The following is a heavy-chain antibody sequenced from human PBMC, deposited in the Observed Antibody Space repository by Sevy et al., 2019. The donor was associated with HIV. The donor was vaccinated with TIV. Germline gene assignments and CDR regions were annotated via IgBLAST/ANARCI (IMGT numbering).Heavy chain of an antibody. J-gene: IGHJ6*02. V-gene: IGHV3-53*01. CDR3: STDPIIVLLVTDGMDV. CDR1: GFTVSSNY. D-gene: IGHD2-8*01. Sequence: GGSLRLSCAASGFTVSSNYMSWVRQAPGKGLEWVSVIYSGGSTYYADSVKGRFTISRDNSKNTLYLQMNSLRAEDTAVYYCSTDPIIVLLVTDGMDVWGQGTTVTVSS. CDR2: IYSGGST.